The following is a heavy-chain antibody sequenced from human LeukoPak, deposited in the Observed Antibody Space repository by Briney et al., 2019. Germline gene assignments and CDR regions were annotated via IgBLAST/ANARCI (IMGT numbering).Heavy chain of an antibody. Sequence: PSETLSLTCTVSGGSISSYYWSWIRQPPGKGLEWIGEINHSGSTNYNPSLKSRVTISVDTSKNQFSLKLSSVTAADTAVYYCARGTRRAGSGSYQGRFDYWGQGTLVTVSS. CDR2: INHSGST. J-gene: IGHJ4*02. V-gene: IGHV4-34*01. D-gene: IGHD3-10*01. CDR1: GGSISSYY. CDR3: ARGTRRAGSGSYQGRFDY.